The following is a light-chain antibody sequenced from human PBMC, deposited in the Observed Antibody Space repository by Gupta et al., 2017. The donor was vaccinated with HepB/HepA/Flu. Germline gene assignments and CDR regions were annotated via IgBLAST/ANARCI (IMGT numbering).Light chain of an antibody. V-gene: IGKV1-9*01. J-gene: IGKJ5*01. CDR3: QQLNSYPLT. Sequence: EIQLSQSPSFLSASVGDRVTITCRASQGISSYLAWYQQKPGKAPKFLMFVASTLQSGVPSRFSGSGSGTEFTLTISSLQPEDFATYYCQQLNSYPLTFGQGTRLEIK. CDR2: VAS. CDR1: QGISSY.